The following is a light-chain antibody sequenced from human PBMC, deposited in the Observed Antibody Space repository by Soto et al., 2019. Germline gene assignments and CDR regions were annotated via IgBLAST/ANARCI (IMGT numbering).Light chain of an antibody. CDR1: LSINKNY. Sequence: EVVLTQSPGTLSLSPGERATLSCRANLSINKNYLAWYQQQPGQAPRLLIYAASSRATGIPDRFSGGGSGTDFPLTIGRLEPEDFAVYYCQQYGSAPRTFGQGTKVEVK. J-gene: IGKJ1*01. CDR2: AAS. CDR3: QQYGSAPRT. V-gene: IGKV3-20*01.